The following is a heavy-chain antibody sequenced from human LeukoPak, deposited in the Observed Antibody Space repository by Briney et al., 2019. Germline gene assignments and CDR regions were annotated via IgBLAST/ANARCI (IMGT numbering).Heavy chain of an antibody. CDR1: GFTFSSYG. V-gene: IGHV3-33*06. J-gene: IGHJ4*02. D-gene: IGHD6-13*01. Sequence: GGSLRLSCAASGFTFSSYGMHWVRQAPGKGLEWVAVIWYDGSNKYYADSVKGRFTISRDNSKNTLYLQMNSLRAEDTAVYYCAKDIFTGIAAAGIFDYWGQGTLVTVSS. CDR2: IWYDGSNK. CDR3: AKDIFTGIAAAGIFDY.